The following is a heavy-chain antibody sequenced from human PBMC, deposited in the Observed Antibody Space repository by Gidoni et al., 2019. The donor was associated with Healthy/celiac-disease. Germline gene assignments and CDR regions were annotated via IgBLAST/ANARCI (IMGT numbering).Heavy chain of an antibody. D-gene: IGHD1-26*01. Sequence: EVPLVASGGGLVQPGRSLRLSCAASGFTFSKAWMSWVRQAPGKGLEWVGRIKIKSDGVTTDYAAPVKGRFTISRDDSKNTLYLQMNSLKTEDTAVYYCTTWARIVGATTGRDYWGQGTLVTVSS. CDR2: IKIKSDGVTT. CDR1: GFTFSKAW. V-gene: IGHV3-15*01. CDR3: TTWARIVGATTGRDY. J-gene: IGHJ4*02.